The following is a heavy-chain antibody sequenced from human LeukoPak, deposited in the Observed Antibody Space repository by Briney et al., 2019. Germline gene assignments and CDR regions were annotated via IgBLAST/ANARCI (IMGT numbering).Heavy chain of an antibody. CDR1: GFTFSRYD. J-gene: IGHJ4*02. D-gene: IGHD2-15*01. Sequence: GGSLRLSCAASGFTFSRYDMQWVRQAPGKGLEWVSGISRSGPTYYTDSVKGRITISRDNSKNTLYLQMNSLKTEDTAVYYCARALGGREDYWGQGTLVTVSS. CDR2: ISRSGPT. CDR3: ARALGGREDY. V-gene: IGHV3-23*01.